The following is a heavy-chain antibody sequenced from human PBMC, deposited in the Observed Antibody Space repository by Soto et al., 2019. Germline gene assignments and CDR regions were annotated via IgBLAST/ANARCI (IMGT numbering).Heavy chain of an antibody. CDR2: TYYSGST. D-gene: IGHD3-9*01. CDR3: ARYPLYYDILTGYYTHGYGMDV. V-gene: IGHV4-59*08. Sequence: SETLSLTCTVSGGSISSYYWSWIRQPPGKGLEWIGYTYYSGSTNYNPSLKSRVTISVDTSKNQFSLKLSSVTAADTAVYYCARYPLYYDILTGYYTHGYGMDVWGQGTTVTVSS. CDR1: GGSISSYY. J-gene: IGHJ6*02.